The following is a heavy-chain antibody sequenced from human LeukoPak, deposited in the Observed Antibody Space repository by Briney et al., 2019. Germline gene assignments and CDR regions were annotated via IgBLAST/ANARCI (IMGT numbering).Heavy chain of an antibody. CDR3: VVTSAPSIAAAGIPIDY. D-gene: IGHD6-13*01. Sequence: GGSLRPSCAASGFTFSNSAMSWVRQAPGKGLEWVSTINSSGGSTYFADSVKGRFTISRDNSKNTLYLQMNSLRAEDTAVYYCVVTSAPSIAAAGIPIDYWGQGTLVTVSS. CDR2: INSSGGST. J-gene: IGHJ4*02. CDR1: GFTFSNSA. V-gene: IGHV3-23*01.